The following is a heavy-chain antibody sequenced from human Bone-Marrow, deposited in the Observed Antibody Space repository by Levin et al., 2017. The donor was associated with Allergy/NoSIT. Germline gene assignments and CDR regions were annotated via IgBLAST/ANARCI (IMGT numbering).Heavy chain of an antibody. CDR2: ISAYTGNA. J-gene: IGHJ4*02. CDR3: ASYGDLRFDY. Sequence: ASVKVACTASGYSFSTYGVSWARRAPGQGLEWRGWISAYTGNANYAQKFQDRVTMTTDTSTSTAYMELRSLRSDDTAVYYCASYGDLRFDYWGQGTQVTVSS. CDR1: GYSFSTYG. V-gene: IGHV1-18*01. D-gene: IGHD2-21*02.